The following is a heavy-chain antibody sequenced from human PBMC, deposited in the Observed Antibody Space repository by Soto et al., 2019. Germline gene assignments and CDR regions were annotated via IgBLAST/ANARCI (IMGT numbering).Heavy chain of an antibody. Sequence: QVQLVESGGGVVQPGRSLRLSCAGSGFTFSSYGMHWVRQAPGKGLDWVAVISYDGSDKYYGDSVKGRFTISRDDSKNTLYLQMNSLRVEDTAIYYCAKTAGYDYVWGSSGLDPWGQGTLVTVSS. CDR2: ISYDGSDK. J-gene: IGHJ5*02. CDR3: AKTAGYDYVWGSSGLDP. D-gene: IGHD3-16*01. CDR1: GFTFSSYG. V-gene: IGHV3-30*18.